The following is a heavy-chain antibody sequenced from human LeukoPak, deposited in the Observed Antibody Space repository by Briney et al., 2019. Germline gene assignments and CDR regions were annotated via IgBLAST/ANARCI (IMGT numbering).Heavy chain of an antibody. Sequence: SETLSLTCAVYGGSFSGYYWSWIRQPPGKGLEWIGEINHSGSTNYNPSLKSRVTISVDTSKNQFSLKLSSVTAADTAVYYCARGVAALSTYYYYYYMDVWGKGTTVTVSS. D-gene: IGHD6-13*01. CDR1: GGSFSGYY. J-gene: IGHJ6*03. V-gene: IGHV4-34*01. CDR3: ARGVAALSTYYYYYYMDV. CDR2: INHSGST.